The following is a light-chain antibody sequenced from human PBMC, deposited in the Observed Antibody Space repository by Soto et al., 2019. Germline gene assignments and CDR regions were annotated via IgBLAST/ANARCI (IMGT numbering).Light chain of an antibody. CDR2: SNN. J-gene: IGLJ2*01. V-gene: IGLV1-44*01. CDR3: AAWDDSLGAVV. CDR1: SSNIGSNT. Sequence: QSVLTQPPSASGTPGQRVTISCSGSSSNIGSNTVNWYQQLPGTAPKLLIYSNNQRPSGVPDRFSGSKSGTSASLAISRLQSDDDSDYYCAAWDDSLGAVVFGGGTKLTVL.